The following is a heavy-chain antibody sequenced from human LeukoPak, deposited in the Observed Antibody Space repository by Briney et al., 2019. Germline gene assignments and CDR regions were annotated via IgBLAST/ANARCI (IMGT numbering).Heavy chain of an antibody. CDR1: RFTVSSNY. CDR2: IYSGGST. Sequence: PGGSLRLSCAASRFTVSSNYMSWVRQAPGKGLEWVSVIYSGGSTYYADSVKGRFTISRDNSKNTLYLQMNSLRAEDTAVYYCARVAGERSSWSYYFDYWGQGTLVTVSS. CDR3: ARVAGERSSWSYYFDY. D-gene: IGHD6-13*01. J-gene: IGHJ4*02. V-gene: IGHV3-53*01.